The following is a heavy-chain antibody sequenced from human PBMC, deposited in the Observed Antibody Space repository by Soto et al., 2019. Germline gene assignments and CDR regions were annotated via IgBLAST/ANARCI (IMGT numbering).Heavy chain of an antibody. V-gene: IGHV1-69*13. CDR1: GGTFSSYA. D-gene: IGHD4-17*01. CDR3: ARSRMATVVIGAFDI. Sequence: SVKVSCKASGGTFSSYAITWVRQAPGQGLEWMGGIIPIFGTANYAQKFQGRVTITADESTSTAYMELSSLRSEDTAVYYCARSRMATVVIGAFDIWGQGTMVTVSS. CDR2: IIPIFGTA. J-gene: IGHJ3*02.